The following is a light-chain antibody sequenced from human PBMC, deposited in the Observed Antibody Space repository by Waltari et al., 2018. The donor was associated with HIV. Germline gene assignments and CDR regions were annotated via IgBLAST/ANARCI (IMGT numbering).Light chain of an antibody. CDR1: TSDVGSYNL. Sequence: QSALTQPASVSGSPGQSITISCNGTTSDVGSYNLVSWYQQHPGKAPQLMINEVTKRPSGVSQRFSGSKSGRTASLTISGLQAEDEADYYCCSYVDTTWVFGGGTKLTVL. J-gene: IGLJ3*02. CDR2: EVT. V-gene: IGLV2-23*02. CDR3: CSYVDTTWV.